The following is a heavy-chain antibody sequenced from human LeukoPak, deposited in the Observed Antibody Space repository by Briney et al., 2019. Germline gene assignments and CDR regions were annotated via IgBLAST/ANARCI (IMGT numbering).Heavy chain of an antibody. Sequence: SETLSLTCTVSGGSISSYYWSWIRQPPGKGLEWTGYIYYSGSTNYNPSLKSRVTISVDTSKNQFSLKLTSVTAADTAVYYCTRGDYTATFDYWGQGTLVTVSS. CDR2: IYYSGST. V-gene: IGHV4-59*01. CDR3: TRGDYTATFDY. D-gene: IGHD3-3*01. J-gene: IGHJ4*02. CDR1: GGSISSYY.